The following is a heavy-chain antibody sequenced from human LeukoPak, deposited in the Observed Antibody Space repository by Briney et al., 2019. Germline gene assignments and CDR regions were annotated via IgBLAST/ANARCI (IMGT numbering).Heavy chain of an antibody. D-gene: IGHD1-26*01. CDR2: ISYDGSNK. CDR1: GFTFSSYA. Sequence: GRSLRLSCAASGFTFSSYAMHWVRQAPGKGLEWVAVISYDGSNKYYADSVKGRFTISRDNSKNTLYLQMISLRAEDTAVYYRARLKGSYGLDYWGQGTLVTVSS. CDR3: ARLKGSYGLDY. J-gene: IGHJ4*02. V-gene: IGHV3-30*04.